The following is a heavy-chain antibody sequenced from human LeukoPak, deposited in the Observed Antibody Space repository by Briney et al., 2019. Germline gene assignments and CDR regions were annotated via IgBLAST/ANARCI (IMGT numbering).Heavy chain of an antibody. D-gene: IGHD5-12*01. J-gene: IGHJ4*02. CDR3: ARDSGWLRYHD. Sequence: PGGSLRLSCVGSGSTFSTHGMNWVRQAPGKGLEWVSGIGGSGIGHSTHYADSVKGRFTISRDNSKNMVYLQMDSLRAEDTALYYCARDSGWLRYHDWGQGALVTVSS. CDR2: IGGSGIGHST. V-gene: IGHV3-23*01. CDR1: GSTFSTHG.